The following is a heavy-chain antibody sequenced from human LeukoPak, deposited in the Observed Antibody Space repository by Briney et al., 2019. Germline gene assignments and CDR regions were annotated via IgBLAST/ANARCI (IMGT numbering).Heavy chain of an antibody. CDR1: GGSFSGYY. V-gene: IGHV4-34*01. J-gene: IGHJ4*02. Sequence: SETLSLTCAVYGGSFSGYYWSWILQPPGKGLEWIGEINHSGSTNYNPSLKSRVTISVDTSKNQFSLKLSSVTAADTAVYHCARGRPNYYGSGSYGYWGQGTLVTVSS. CDR2: INHSGST. CDR3: ARGRPNYYGSGSYGY. D-gene: IGHD3-10*01.